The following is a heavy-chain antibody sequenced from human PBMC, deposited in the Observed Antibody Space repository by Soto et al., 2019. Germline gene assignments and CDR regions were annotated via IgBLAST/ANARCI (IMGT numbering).Heavy chain of an antibody. D-gene: IGHD3-10*01. CDR2: INHSGST. V-gene: IGHV4-34*01. J-gene: IGHJ4*01. Sequence: SETLSLTCAVYGGSFSGYYWSWIRQPPGKGLEWIGEINHSGSTNYNPSLKSRVTISVDTSKNQFSLKLSSVTAADTAVYYCARELLWFGELLPGYYFDYWG. CDR1: GGSFSGYY. CDR3: ARELLWFGELLPGYYFDY.